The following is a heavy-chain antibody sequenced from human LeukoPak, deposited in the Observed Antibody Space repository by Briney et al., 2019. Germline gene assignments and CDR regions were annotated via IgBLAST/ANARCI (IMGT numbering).Heavy chain of an antibody. CDR1: GITFSNYW. D-gene: IGHD2-2*01. J-gene: IGHJ2*01. CDR2: INSDGSTT. Sequence: PGGSLRLSCGASGITFSNYWMHWVRQAPGKGLVWVSHINSDGSTTNYADSVKGRFTISRDNAKNTVYLQMNSLRAEDTAVYFCTRPVCGSNDCYDWYFDLWGRGTLVTVSS. V-gene: IGHV3-74*01. CDR3: TRPVCGSNDCYDWYFDL.